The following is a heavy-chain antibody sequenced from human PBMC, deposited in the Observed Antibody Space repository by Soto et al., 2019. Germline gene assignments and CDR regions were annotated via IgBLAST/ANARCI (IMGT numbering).Heavy chain of an antibody. CDR1: GFTFRWFG. D-gene: IGHD3-10*01. J-gene: IGHJ4*02. CDR2: ISNDGSNE. Sequence: GGSLRLSCAGSGFTFRWFGMNWVRQAPGKGLEWVARISNDGSNEYYVDSVKGRFTISRDNSKNTLYLQMDSLRAEDTAVYYCAKGEVRGIIPSYFDYWGLGTLVTV. CDR3: AKGEVRGIIPSYFDY. V-gene: IGHV3-30*18.